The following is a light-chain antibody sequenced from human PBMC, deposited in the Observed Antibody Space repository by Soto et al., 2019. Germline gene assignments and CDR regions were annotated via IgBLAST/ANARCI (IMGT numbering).Light chain of an antibody. CDR1: QIVSKND. CDR3: QQYGNSPWT. Sequence: EIVLTQSPGTLSLSPGERGTLSCRASQIVSKNDLAWYQQKPGQSPRILIYGASNRAPDIPDRFSGSESGTEFTLTISRVEPEDSAAYYCQQYGNSPWTFGQGTKVEIK. V-gene: IGKV3-20*01. J-gene: IGKJ1*01. CDR2: GAS.